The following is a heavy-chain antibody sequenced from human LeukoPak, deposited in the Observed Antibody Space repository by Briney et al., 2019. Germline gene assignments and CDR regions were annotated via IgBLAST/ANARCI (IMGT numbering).Heavy chain of an antibody. V-gene: IGHV1-8*02. CDR1: GYTFTSYG. CDR2: MNPNSGNT. Sequence: ASVKVSCKASGYTFTSYGISWVRQAPGQGLEWMGWMNPNSGNTGYAQKFQGRVTMTRNTSISTAYMELSSLRSEDTAVYYCARIVHGSGSHYSHAFDIWGQGTMVTVSS. J-gene: IGHJ3*02. CDR3: ARIVHGSGSHYSHAFDI. D-gene: IGHD3-10*01.